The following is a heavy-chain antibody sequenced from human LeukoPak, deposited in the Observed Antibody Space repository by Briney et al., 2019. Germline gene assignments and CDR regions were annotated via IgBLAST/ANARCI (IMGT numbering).Heavy chain of an antibody. CDR3: ARDYGDYPYYFDY. V-gene: IGHV3-21*01. CDR1: GFSFSSYN. Sequence: TAGSLRLSCAASGFSFSSYNMNWVRQAPGKGLEWVSSISTGSTYIYYVDSVKGRFTISRDNAKNALYLQMNSLRAEDTAEYYCARDYGDYPYYFDYWGQGTLVTVSS. CDR2: ISTGSTYI. D-gene: IGHD4-17*01. J-gene: IGHJ4*02.